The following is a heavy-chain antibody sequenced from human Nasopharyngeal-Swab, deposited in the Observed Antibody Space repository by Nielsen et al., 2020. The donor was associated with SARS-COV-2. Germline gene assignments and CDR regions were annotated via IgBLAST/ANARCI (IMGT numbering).Heavy chain of an antibody. CDR2: ITPSGGST. V-gene: IGHV1-46*01. D-gene: IGHD6-19*01. J-gene: IGHJ4*02. Sequence: ASVKVSCKASGYTFTSYHMHWVRQAPGQGLEWMGIITPSGGSTNYAQKFQGRVTMTSDTSPSTVYMYLSSLRSEDTAVYYCARDGPGGWFLDYWGQGTLVTVSS. CDR3: ARDGPGGWFLDY. CDR1: GYTFTSYH.